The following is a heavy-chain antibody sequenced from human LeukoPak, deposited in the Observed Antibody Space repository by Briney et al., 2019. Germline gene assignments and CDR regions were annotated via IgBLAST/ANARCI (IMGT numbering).Heavy chain of an antibody. Sequence: QTLSLTCAISGDSVSSNSAAWNWIRQSPSRGLEWLGRTYYRSKWYNTYAEPVKSRITITPDTSKNQFTLQLNSVTPEDTAVYYCVRDHDGTMPFDYWGQGTLVTVSS. J-gene: IGHJ4*02. CDR1: GDSVSSNSAA. CDR3: VRDHDGTMPFDY. CDR2: TYYRSKWYN. D-gene: IGHD3-22*01. V-gene: IGHV6-1*01.